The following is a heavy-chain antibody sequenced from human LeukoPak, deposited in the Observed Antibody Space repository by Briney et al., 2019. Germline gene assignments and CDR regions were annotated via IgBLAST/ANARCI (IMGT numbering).Heavy chain of an antibody. J-gene: IGHJ6*03. V-gene: IGHV4-4*09. CDR2: IYTSGST. D-gene: IGHD3-3*01. CDR3: ARRIYDFWSGYYYYYMDV. Sequence: SETLSLTCTVSGGSISSYYWSWIRQPPGKGLEWIGYIYTSGSTNYNPSLKSRVTISVDTSKNQFSLKLSSVTAADTAVYYCARRIYDFWSGYYYYYMDVWGKGTTVTVSS. CDR1: GGSISSYY.